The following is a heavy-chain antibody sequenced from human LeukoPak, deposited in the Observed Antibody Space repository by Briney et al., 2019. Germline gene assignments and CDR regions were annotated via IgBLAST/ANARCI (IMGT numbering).Heavy chain of an antibody. CDR1: GFTFSNYW. D-gene: IGHD3-22*01. CDR3: ARDDSSARANY. Sequence: GGSLRLSCAASGFTFSNYWMRWVRQAPGKGLVWVSLVNDDGSTTVYADSVKGRFTISRDNAKNTLYLQMNSLRAEDTAVYYCARDDSSARANYWGQGALVTVSS. J-gene: IGHJ4*02. CDR2: VNDDGSTT. V-gene: IGHV3-74*01.